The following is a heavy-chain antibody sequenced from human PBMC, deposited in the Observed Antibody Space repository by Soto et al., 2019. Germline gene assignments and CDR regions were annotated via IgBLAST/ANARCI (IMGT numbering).Heavy chain of an antibody. CDR3: AKFPGIAAAGPFDWFDP. Sequence: GGSLRLSCAASGFTFSSYAMSWVRQAPGKGLEWVSAISGSGGSTYYADSVKGRFTISRDNSKNTLYLQMNSLRAEDTAVYYCAKFPGIAAAGPFDWFDPWGQGTLVTVSS. J-gene: IGHJ5*02. CDR1: GFTFSSYA. D-gene: IGHD6-13*01. V-gene: IGHV3-23*01. CDR2: ISGSGGST.